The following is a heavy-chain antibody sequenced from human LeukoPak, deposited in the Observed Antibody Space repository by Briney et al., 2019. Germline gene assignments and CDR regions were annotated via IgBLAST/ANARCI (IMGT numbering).Heavy chain of an antibody. D-gene: IGHD1-14*01. CDR3: VSPVFINY. Sequence: GGSLRLSCSASGFTFSSLGMHWVRQAPGEGLEHVSTIGSDGDSTYYADSVKDRFTISRDNSRNALYLQMTSLRPEDSAVYYCVSPVFINYWGQGTLVTVSS. CDR1: GFTFSSLG. V-gene: IGHV3-64D*06. J-gene: IGHJ4*01. CDR2: IGSDGDST.